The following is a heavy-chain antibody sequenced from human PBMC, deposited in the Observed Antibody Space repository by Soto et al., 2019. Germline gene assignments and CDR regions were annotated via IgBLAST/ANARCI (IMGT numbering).Heavy chain of an antibody. CDR1: GFTFSSYW. Sequence: GGSLRLSCAASGFTFSSYWMSWVCRAPRKGLEWGANIKQDGSEEYYVDSVKGRFTSSRDNAKKSLYLQMNSLRAEDTAVYYCARDWMAVAGTIDYWGQGALVTVSS. J-gene: IGHJ4*02. V-gene: IGHV3-7*01. CDR2: IKQDGSEE. D-gene: IGHD6-19*01. CDR3: ARDWMAVAGTIDY.